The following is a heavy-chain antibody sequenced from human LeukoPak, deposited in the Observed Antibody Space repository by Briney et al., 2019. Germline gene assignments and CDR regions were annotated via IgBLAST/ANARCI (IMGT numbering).Heavy chain of an antibody. D-gene: IGHD3-22*01. CDR2: IYYSGST. Sequence: SETLSLTRTVSGGSISSYYWSWIRQPPGKGLEWIGYIYYSGSTNYNPSLKSRVTISVDTSKNQFSLKLSSVTAADTAVYYCAATYYYDSSGYYSGIQYYFDYWGQGTLVTVSS. J-gene: IGHJ4*02. V-gene: IGHV4-59*08. CDR3: AATYYYDSSGYYSGIQYYFDY. CDR1: GGSISSYY.